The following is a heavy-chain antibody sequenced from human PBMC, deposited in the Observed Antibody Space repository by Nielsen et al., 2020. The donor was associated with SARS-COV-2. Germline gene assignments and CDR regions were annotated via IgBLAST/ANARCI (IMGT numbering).Heavy chain of an antibody. Sequence: WIRQPPGKGLEWIGEINHSGSTNYNPSLKSRVTISVDTSKNQFSLKLSSVTAADTAVYYCARNARSRGDYWGQGTLVTVSS. J-gene: IGHJ4*02. CDR2: INHSGST. D-gene: IGHD1-26*01. V-gene: IGHV4-34*01. CDR3: ARNARSRGDY.